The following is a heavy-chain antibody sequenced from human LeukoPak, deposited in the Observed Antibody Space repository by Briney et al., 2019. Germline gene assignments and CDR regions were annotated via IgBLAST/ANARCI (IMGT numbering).Heavy chain of an antibody. J-gene: IGHJ4*02. D-gene: IGHD4-23*01. Sequence: SETLSLTCTVSGGSISSGDYYWSWVRQPPGKGLEWIGEIYHSGSTNYNPSLKSRVTISVDTSKNQFSLKLSSVTAADTAVYYCARATPRRWYQPYFDYWGQGTLVTVSS. CDR2: IYHSGST. CDR3: ARATPRRWYQPYFDY. CDR1: GGSISSGDYY. V-gene: IGHV4-61*08.